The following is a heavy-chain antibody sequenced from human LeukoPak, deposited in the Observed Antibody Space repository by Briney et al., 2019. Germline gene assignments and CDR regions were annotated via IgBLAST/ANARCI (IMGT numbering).Heavy chain of an antibody. J-gene: IGHJ2*01. CDR2: IIPIFGTA. CDR1: GGTFRSYA. V-gene: IGHV1-69*06. Sequence: SVKVSCKASGGTFRSYAISWVRQAPGQGLEWMGGIIPIFGTANYAQKFQGRVTITADKSTSTAYMELSSLRSEDTAVYYCARAKSYYDSSGYPGAWYFDLWGRGTLVTVSS. D-gene: IGHD3-22*01. CDR3: ARAKSYYDSSGYPGAWYFDL.